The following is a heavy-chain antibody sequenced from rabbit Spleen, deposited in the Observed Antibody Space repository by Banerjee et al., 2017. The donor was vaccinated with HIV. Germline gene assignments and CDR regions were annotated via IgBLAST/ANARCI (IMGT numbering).Heavy chain of an antibody. J-gene: IGHJ6*01. Sequence: GSTEYATWVNGRFTISSDNAQNTVDLQMNSLTAADTATYFCAREDAGTSFSTYGMDLWGPGTLVTVS. D-gene: IGHD8-1*01. V-gene: IGHV1S8*01. CDR3: AREDAGTSFSTYGMDL. CDR2: GST.